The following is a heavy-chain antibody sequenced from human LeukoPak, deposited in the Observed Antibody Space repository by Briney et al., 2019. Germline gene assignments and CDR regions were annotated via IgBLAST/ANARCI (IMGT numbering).Heavy chain of an antibody. Sequence: GGSLRLSCAASGFTFSNYAMSWVRQAPGKGLEWVSGISGSGGSTYYADSVKGRFTISRDNSKNTLYLQMNSLRAEDTAVYYCAKDQGIAVAGFDYWGQGTLVTVSS. D-gene: IGHD6-19*01. J-gene: IGHJ4*02. CDR1: GFTFSNYA. CDR2: ISGSGGST. CDR3: AKDQGIAVAGFDY. V-gene: IGHV3-23*01.